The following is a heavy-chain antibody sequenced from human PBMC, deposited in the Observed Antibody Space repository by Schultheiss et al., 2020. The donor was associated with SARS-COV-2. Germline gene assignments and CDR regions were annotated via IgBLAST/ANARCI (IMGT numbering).Heavy chain of an antibody. Sequence: GSLRLSCAVYGGSFRGYYWSWIRQPPGKGLEWIGEINNSGSTNYNPSLKSRVTISVDTSKNQFSLKLNSVTAADTAVYYCARGDLTLVRQVVTSVRYDSWGQGALVTVSS. J-gene: IGHJ4*02. D-gene: IGHD3-10*01. CDR3: ARGDLTLVRQVVTSVRYDS. CDR1: GGSFRGYY. CDR2: INNSGST. V-gene: IGHV4-34*01.